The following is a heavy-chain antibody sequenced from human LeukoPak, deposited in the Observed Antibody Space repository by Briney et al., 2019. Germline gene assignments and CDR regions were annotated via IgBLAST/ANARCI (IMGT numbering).Heavy chain of an antibody. CDR3: ARGRGSSSWYPIYYYMDV. CDR2: INHSGST. D-gene: IGHD6-13*01. CDR1: GGSFSGYY. V-gene: IGHV4-34*01. Sequence: PSETLSLTCAVYGGSFSGYYWSWIRQPPGKGLEWIGEINHSGSTNYNPSLKSRVTISVDTSKNQFSLKLSSVTAADTAVYYCARGRGSSSWYPIYYYMDVWGKGTTVTVSS. J-gene: IGHJ6*03.